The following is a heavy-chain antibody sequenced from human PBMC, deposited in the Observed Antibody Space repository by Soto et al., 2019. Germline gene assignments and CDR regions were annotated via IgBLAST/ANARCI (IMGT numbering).Heavy chain of an antibody. D-gene: IGHD2-2*02. V-gene: IGHV1-46*01. Sequence: ASVKVSCKASGYTFTSYYMHWVRQAPGQGLEWMGIINPSGGSTSYAQKFQGRVTMTRDTSTSTVYMELSSLRSEDTAVYYCARDLSSGIVVVKDAIAYYYYGMDVWGQGTTVTVSS. CDR2: INPSGGST. CDR3: ARDLSSGIVVVKDAIAYYYYGMDV. CDR1: GYTFTSYY. J-gene: IGHJ6*02.